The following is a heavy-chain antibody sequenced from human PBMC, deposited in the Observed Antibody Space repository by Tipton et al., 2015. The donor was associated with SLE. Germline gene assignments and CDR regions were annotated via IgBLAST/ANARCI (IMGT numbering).Heavy chain of an antibody. D-gene: IGHD3-22*01. CDR1: GGSISSYY. Sequence: TLSLTCTVSGGSISSYYWSWIRQPAGKGLEWIGRIYTSGSTNYNPSLKSRVTMSVDTSKNQFSLKLRPVTAADTAVYYCARLVDSSGYHGAFDIWGQGTMVTVSS. CDR3: ARLVDSSGYHGAFDI. V-gene: IGHV4-4*07. J-gene: IGHJ3*02. CDR2: IYTSGST.